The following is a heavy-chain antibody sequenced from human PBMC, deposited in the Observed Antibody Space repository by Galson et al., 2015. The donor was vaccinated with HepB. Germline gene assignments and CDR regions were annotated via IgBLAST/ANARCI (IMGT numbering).Heavy chain of an antibody. CDR3: ANAGGWGSGY. J-gene: IGHJ4*02. CDR1: GFTFSSYG. CDR2: ISYDGSNK. Sequence: SLSLSCAASGFTFSSYGMHWVRQAPGKGLEWVAVISYDGSNKYYADSVKGRFTISRDNSKNTLYLQMNSLRAEDTAVYYCANAGGWGSGYWGQGTLVTVSS. V-gene: IGHV3-30*18. D-gene: IGHD7-27*01.